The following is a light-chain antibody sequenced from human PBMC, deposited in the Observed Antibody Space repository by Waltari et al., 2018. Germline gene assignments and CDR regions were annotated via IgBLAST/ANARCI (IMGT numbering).Light chain of an antibody. CDR1: QSVSSN. CDR2: GAS. CDR3: QQYNNWPPNT. J-gene: IGKJ2*01. Sequence: IVMTQSPATLSVSPGERATLSCRASQSVSSNLAWYPQKPGQAPRLLIYGASTRATGIPARFSGSGSGTEFTLTISSLQSEDFAVYYCQQYNNWPPNTFGQGTKLEIK. V-gene: IGKV3-15*01.